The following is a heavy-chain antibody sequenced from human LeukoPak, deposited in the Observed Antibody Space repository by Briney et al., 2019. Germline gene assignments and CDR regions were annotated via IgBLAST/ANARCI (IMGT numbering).Heavy chain of an antibody. CDR2: INHSGST. V-gene: IGHV4-34*01. Sequence: SETLSLTCAVYGGSFSGYYWNWIRQSPGKGLEWIGEINHSGSTNYNPSLKSRVTISLDTSNNQFSLKLSSVTAADTAVYYCARQDYFDYWGQETLVTVSS. J-gene: IGHJ4*02. CDR1: GGSFSGYY. CDR3: ARQDYFDY.